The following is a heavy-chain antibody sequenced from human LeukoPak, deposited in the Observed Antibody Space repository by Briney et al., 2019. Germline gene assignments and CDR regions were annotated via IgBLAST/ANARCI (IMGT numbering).Heavy chain of an antibody. J-gene: IGHJ4*02. V-gene: IGHV4-34*01. CDR3: ARGLQYDY. CDR2: INHSGST. Sequence: SETLSLTCAVYGGSFSGYYWSWIRQPPGKGLEWIGQINHSGSTNYNPSLKSRVTISVDTSKNQFSLKLSSVTAADTAVYYCARGLQYDYWGQGTLVTVSS. CDR1: GGSFSGYY.